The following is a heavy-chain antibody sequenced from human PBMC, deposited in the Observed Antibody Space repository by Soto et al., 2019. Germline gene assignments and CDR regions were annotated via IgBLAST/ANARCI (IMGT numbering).Heavy chain of an antibody. J-gene: IGHJ4*02. Sequence: SETLSLICTVSGGSISSISNHYCSWIRLPPGKGLEWIGYISKSGYTSYNPSLKSRVMLSVDTSKNQLSLKLSSVTAADTAVYYCARRYGYYFDYWGQGTLVTVSS. D-gene: IGHD3-9*01. CDR3: ARRYGYYFDY. CDR1: GGSISSISNHY. CDR2: ISKSGYT. V-gene: IGHV4-61*05.